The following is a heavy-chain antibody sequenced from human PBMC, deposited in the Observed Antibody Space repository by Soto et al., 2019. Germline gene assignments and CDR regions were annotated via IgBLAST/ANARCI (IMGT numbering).Heavy chain of an antibody. V-gene: IGHV3-66*04. Sequence: EVQLVESGGGLVQPGGSLRLSCAASGFTVSSNYMSWVRQAPGKGLEWVSVIYSGGSTYYADSVKSRFTISKDNTKNTLFLQMNSLRAEGRAVYYCARRASDYCRAGGYYWGHWGQGTLVTVSS. D-gene: IGHD2-15*01. J-gene: IGHJ4*02. CDR3: ARRASDYCRAGGYYWGH. CDR1: GFTVSSNY. CDR2: IYSGGST.